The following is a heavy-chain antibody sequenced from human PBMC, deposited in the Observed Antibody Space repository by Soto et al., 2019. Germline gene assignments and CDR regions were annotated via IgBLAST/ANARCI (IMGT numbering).Heavy chain of an antibody. CDR2: ISGSGGST. Sequence: PGGSLRLSCAASGFPFSSYVMAWVRQAPGKGLEWVSGISGSGGSTYYADSVKGRFTISRDNSKNTLYLQMNSLRAEDTVVYYCAKDLRYYYDNSGYSDYWGQGTLVTVSS. V-gene: IGHV3-23*01. D-gene: IGHD3-22*01. CDR3: AKDLRYYYDNSGYSDY. J-gene: IGHJ4*02. CDR1: GFPFSSYV.